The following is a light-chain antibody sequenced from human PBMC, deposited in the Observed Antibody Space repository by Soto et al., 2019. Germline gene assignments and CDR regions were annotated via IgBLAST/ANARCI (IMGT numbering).Light chain of an antibody. J-gene: IGKJ1*01. CDR3: QDYSPYSWT. V-gene: IGKV1-5*01. CDR1: QSISSW. Sequence: DIQMTQSPSTLSASVGDRVTITCRASQSISSWLAWYQEKPGKAPNLLIYDASSLESGVPSRFSGSGSGTELTITISSLQPDDFETYYCQDYSPYSWTFGQGTKVDIK. CDR2: DAS.